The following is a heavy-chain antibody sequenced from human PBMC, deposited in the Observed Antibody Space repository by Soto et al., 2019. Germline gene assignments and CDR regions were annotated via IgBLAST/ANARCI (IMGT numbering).Heavy chain of an antibody. V-gene: IGHV3-53*01. CDR2: IYSGGST. CDR3: ARDARAYCGGDCYSYAYWYFDL. J-gene: IGHJ2*01. Sequence: GGSLRLSCAASGFTVSSNYMSWVRQAPGKGLEWVSVIYSGGSTYYADSVKGRFTISRDNSKNTLYLQMNSLRAEDTAVYYCARDARAYCGGDCYSYAYWYFDLWGRGTLVTVSS. D-gene: IGHD2-21*01. CDR1: GFTVSSNY.